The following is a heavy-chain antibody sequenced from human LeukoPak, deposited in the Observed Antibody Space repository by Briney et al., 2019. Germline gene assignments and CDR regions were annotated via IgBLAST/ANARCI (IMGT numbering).Heavy chain of an antibody. J-gene: IGHJ4*02. Sequence: GGSLRLSCAASGFTFSSYWMAWVRQAPGKGLEWVANIKGDESARHQADSVKGRFTISRDNTRNSLYLQMTDLRGDDTAVYYCARDVVGSLDYWGQGTLVTVSS. V-gene: IGHV3-7*01. CDR2: IKGDESAR. CDR1: GFTFSSYW. D-gene: IGHD1-26*01. CDR3: ARDVVGSLDY.